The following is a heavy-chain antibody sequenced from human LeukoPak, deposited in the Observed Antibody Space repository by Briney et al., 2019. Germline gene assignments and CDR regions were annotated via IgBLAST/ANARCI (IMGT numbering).Heavy chain of an antibody. CDR1: GLTFSGYD. D-gene: IGHD2-15*01. J-gene: IGHJ5*02. Sequence: GGSLRLSCVTSGLTFSGYDMFWVRQAPGKGLEWISYISSSTNRTHYADSVKGRFTISRDNAKNSLYLQMNNLRVDDTAVYYCAIRPSVVVVAPFDPWGQGTLVTVSS. CDR2: ISSSTNRT. V-gene: IGHV3-48*01. CDR3: AIRPSVVVVAPFDP.